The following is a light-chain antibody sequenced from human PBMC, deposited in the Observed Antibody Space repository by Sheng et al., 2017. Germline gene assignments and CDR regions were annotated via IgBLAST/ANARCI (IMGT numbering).Light chain of an antibody. CDR3: QAWDSSTRV. CDR1: GLGNKY. J-gene: IGLJ1*01. V-gene: IGLV3-1*01. CDR2: QDN. Sequence: SYELTQPPSLSVSPGQTASITCSGNGLGNKYVCWYRQKPGQSPVLVIYQDNKRSAGIPERFSGSSSGSTATLTISGTQAVDEADYYCQAWDSSTRVFGTGTKLTV.